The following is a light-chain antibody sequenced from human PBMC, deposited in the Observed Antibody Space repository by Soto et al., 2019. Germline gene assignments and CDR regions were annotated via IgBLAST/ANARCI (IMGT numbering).Light chain of an antibody. Sequence: DIQMTQSPSTLSASVGDRXXXXXXASQSISSWLAWYQQKPGKAPKLLIYDASSLESGVPSRFSGSGSGTEFTLTISSLQPDDFATYYCQQYNSYWTFGQGTKVDIK. CDR2: DAS. CDR3: QQYNSYWT. CDR1: QSISSW. V-gene: IGKV1-5*01. J-gene: IGKJ1*01.